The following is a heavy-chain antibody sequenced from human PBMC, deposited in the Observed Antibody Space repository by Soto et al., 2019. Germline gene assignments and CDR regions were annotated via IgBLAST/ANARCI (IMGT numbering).Heavy chain of an antibody. CDR2: VSHDGRNT. Sequence: VQLVESGGGVVQPGRSLRLSCAASGFTFSDYAMHWVRQAPGNGLEWVAVVSHDGRNTHYADSVKGRFTISRDSSKNTVSLEMTSLRAEDTALYYCAKGGRQWLVTSDFNYWGQGALVTVSS. CDR3: AKGGRQWLVTSDFNY. D-gene: IGHD6-19*01. J-gene: IGHJ4*02. V-gene: IGHV3-30*18. CDR1: GFTFSDYA.